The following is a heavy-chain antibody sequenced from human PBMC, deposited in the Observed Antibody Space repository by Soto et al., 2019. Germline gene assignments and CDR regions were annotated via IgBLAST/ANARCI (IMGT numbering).Heavy chain of an antibody. Sequence: GGSLRLSCSASGFTFSSYAMHWVRQAPGKGLEYVSAISSNGGSTYYADSVKGRFTISRDNSKNTLYLQMSSLRAEDTAVYYCVKGVDWNYAPFAYWGRGTLVTVSS. D-gene: IGHD1-7*01. V-gene: IGHV3-64D*06. CDR3: VKGVDWNYAPFAY. J-gene: IGHJ4*02. CDR1: GFTFSSYA. CDR2: ISSNGGST.